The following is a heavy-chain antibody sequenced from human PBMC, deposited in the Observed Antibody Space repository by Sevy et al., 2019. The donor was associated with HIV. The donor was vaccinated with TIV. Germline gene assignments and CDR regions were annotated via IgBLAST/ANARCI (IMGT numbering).Heavy chain of an antibody. CDR3: AREVAGKTDYYYMDV. Sequence: ASVKVSCKASGGTFSSYAISWVRQAPGQGLEWMGGIIPIFGTANYAQKFQGRVTITGDKSTSTAYMELSSLGSEDTDWYYCAREVAGKTDYYYMDVWGKGTTVTVSS. J-gene: IGHJ6*03. CDR1: GGTFSSYA. CDR2: IIPIFGTA. D-gene: IGHD1-1*01. V-gene: IGHV1-69*06.